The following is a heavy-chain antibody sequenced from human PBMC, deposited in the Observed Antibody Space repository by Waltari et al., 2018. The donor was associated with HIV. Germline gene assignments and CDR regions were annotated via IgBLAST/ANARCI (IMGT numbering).Heavy chain of an antibody. J-gene: IGHJ1*01. CDR2: ISSSSSYI. V-gene: IGHV3-21*01. CDR3: ARDLDGDYVAYFQH. D-gene: IGHD4-17*01. CDR1: GFTLSSYS. Sequence: EVQLVESGGGLVKPGGPLRLSCAASGFTLSSYSMNWVRQAPGKGLEWVSSISSSSSYIYYADSVKGRFTISRDNAKNSLYLQMNSLRAEDTAVYYCARDLDGDYVAYFQHWGQGTLVTVSS.